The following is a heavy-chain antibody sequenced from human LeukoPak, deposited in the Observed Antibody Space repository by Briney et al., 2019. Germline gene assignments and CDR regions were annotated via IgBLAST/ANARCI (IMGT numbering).Heavy chain of an antibody. V-gene: IGHV4-38-2*01. CDR2: SYHSGST. J-gene: IGHJ3*02. D-gene: IGHD2-2*01. CDR1: GYPISSGYY. CDR3: ARKCCSGTSSYFPSFDI. Sequence: SETLTLTRAVSGYPISSGYYGGGIRPPPGKGLEWIAISYHSGSTYYNPSLKCRVTISVYTSKNQVSLKFSHLTAADTAAYYCARKCCSGTSSYFPSFDIWGQGTMVTVSS.